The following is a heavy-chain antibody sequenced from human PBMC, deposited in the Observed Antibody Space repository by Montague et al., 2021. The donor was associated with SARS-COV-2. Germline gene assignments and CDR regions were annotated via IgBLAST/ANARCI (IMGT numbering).Heavy chain of an antibody. Sequence: SETLSLTCAVYGGSFGADHWSWFLRPPAKELLWCGGINQRGGTTCNTSLKNRVAISVETSTNQFSLQVPSVTAADTAVYFCARGHLSASMIVVVFTSASCCFDYWGQGAQVTVSS. CDR3: ARGHLSASMIVVVFTSASCCFDY. J-gene: IGHJ4*02. V-gene: IGHV4-34*01. CDR2: INQRGGT. D-gene: IGHD3-22*01. CDR1: GGSFGADH.